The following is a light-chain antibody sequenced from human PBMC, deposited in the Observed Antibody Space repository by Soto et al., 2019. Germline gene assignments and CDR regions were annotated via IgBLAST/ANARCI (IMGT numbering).Light chain of an antibody. V-gene: IGKV1-33*01. CDR2: DVS. CDR3: QQYDDLPIT. CDR1: HDITNY. J-gene: IGKJ5*01. Sequence: DIQMTQSPSSLSVYVGDRVTITCQASHDITNYLNWYQQKPGKAPKILIYDVSKLETGVPSRFSGSGSGTDFTFTISSLQPEDIATYFCQQYDDLPITFGQGTRLEIK.